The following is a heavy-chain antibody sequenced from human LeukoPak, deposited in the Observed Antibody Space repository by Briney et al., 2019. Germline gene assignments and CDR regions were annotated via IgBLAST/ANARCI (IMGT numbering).Heavy chain of an antibody. CDR3: AKDAHCSGGSCYSTAGPADYYYGMDV. Sequence: GGSLRLSCAASGFTFSSYGMHWVRQAPGKGLEWVAVISYDGSNKYYADSVKGRFTVSRDNSKNTLYLQMNSLRTEDTAVYYCAKDAHCSGGSCYSTAGPADYYYGMDVWGQGTTVTVSS. J-gene: IGHJ6*02. CDR2: ISYDGSNK. D-gene: IGHD2-15*01. CDR1: GFTFSSYG. V-gene: IGHV3-30*18.